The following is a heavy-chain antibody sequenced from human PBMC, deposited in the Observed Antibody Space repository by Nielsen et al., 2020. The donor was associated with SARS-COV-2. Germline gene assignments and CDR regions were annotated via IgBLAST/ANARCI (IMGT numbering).Heavy chain of an antibody. J-gene: IGHJ1*01. D-gene: IGHD2-15*01. CDR3: AKSGYCNGGICYSTEFFQD. V-gene: IGHV3-30*04. CDR2: ISYDGSNK. Sequence: GGSLRLSCAASGFTFSSYAMHWVRQAPGKGLEWVAVISYDGSNKYYADSLKGRFTISRDNAKNSIHLQMNSLRAEDTAVYYCAKSGYCNGGICYSTEFFQDWGQGTLVTVSS. CDR1: GFTFSSYA.